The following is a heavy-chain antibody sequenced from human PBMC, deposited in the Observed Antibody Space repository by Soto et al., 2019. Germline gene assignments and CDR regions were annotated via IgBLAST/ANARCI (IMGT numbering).Heavy chain of an antibody. CDR3: ARERGSGYYGAPRWWYFDL. CDR1: GGSFSGYY. Sequence: QVQLQQWGAGLLKPSETLSLTCAVYGGSFSGYYWSWIRQPPGKGLEWIGEINHSGSTNYNPSLKSRVTISVDTSKNQFSLKLSAVAGADTAVYYCARERGSGYYGAPRWWYFDLWGRGTLVTVSS. J-gene: IGHJ2*01. CDR2: INHSGST. D-gene: IGHD3-22*01. V-gene: IGHV4-34*01.